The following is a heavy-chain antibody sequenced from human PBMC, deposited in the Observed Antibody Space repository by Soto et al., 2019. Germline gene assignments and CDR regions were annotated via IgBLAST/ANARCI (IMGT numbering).Heavy chain of an antibody. CDR3: ARGGGYCSGGGCYPHEFDP. CDR1: GLSVYTDY. J-gene: IGHJ5*02. CDR2: IFSGDNT. D-gene: IGHD2-15*01. Sequence: EVPLVESGGGLIQPGGSLRLSCAASGLSVYTDYMTWVRQAPGKGLEYVSVIFSGDNTFYADSVNGRFTISRDNSKNTLYLQMNNLRAEDTAVYYCARGGGYCSGGGCYPHEFDPWGQGTLVIVSS. V-gene: IGHV3-53*01.